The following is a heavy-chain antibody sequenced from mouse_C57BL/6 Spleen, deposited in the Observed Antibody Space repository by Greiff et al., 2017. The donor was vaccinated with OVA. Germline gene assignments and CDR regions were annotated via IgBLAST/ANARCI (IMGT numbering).Heavy chain of an antibody. V-gene: IGHV14-3*01. J-gene: IGHJ1*03. Sequence: VQLQQSVAELVRPGASVKLSCTASGFNIKNTYMHWVKQRPEQGLEWIGRIGPANGNTKYAPKFQGKATITADTSSNTAYQQLSSLTSEDTAIYYCARLGLTDRSYWYFDVWGTGTTVTVSS. D-gene: IGHD1-1*01. CDR1: GFNIKNTY. CDR2: IGPANGNT. CDR3: ARLGLTDRSYWYFDV.